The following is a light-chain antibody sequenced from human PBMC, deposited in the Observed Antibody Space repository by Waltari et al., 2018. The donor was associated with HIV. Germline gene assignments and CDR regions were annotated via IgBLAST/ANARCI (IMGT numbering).Light chain of an antibody. V-gene: IGKV3-11*01. CDR1: QSVSSY. CDR2: DAS. Sequence: EIVLTQSPATLSLSPGERATLSCRASQSVSSYLAWYQHKPGQAPRLFIYDASNRATGIPARFSGMGSGTDFTLTISSLEPEDFAVYYCQQRSDWHGEFTFGPGTKVDIK. CDR3: QQRSDWHGEFT. J-gene: IGKJ3*01.